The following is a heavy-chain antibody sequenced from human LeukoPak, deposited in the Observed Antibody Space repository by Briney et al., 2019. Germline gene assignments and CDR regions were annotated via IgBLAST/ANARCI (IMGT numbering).Heavy chain of an antibody. CDR2: ITASGDST. D-gene: IGHD3-9*01. CDR1: GFTFRRYA. Sequence: GGPLRLSCAAPGFTFRRYAMTWFPQVPGKGLEWVSTITASGDSTYSAHSVKGRFTISRDESQSTLYLQMNSLRPEDTAVYHCAKNTGGTGYLPLDGWGQGTLVTVSS. V-gene: IGHV3-23*01. J-gene: IGHJ4*02. CDR3: AKNTGGTGYLPLDG.